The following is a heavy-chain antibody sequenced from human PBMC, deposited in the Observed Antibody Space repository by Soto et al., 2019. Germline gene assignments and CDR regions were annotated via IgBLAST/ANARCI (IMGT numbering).Heavy chain of an antibody. CDR1: GDSINSSHW. V-gene: IGHV4-4*02. D-gene: IGHD3-10*01. J-gene: IGHJ4*02. CDR2: IYHSGST. Sequence: SETLSLTCAVSGDSINSSHWWSWVRQPPGKGLEWIGYIYHSGSTYYNPSLKSRVTISVDRSKNQFSLKLSSVTAADTAVYYCASYYYGSGSYLDYWGQGTLVTVSS. CDR3: ASYYYGSGSYLDY.